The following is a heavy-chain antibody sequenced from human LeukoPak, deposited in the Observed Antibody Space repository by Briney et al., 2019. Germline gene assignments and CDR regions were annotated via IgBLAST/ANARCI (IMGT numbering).Heavy chain of an antibody. Sequence: SQTLSLTCTVSGGSISSGDYYWCWIRQPPGKAQAWIGYIYYSGSTYYNPSLNIPFTISVDTSKNQFSLKLSSVTAADTAVYYCAGKTRHGSRPVPYYFDYWGQGTLVTVSS. V-gene: IGHV4-30-4*01. CDR3: AGKTRHGSRPVPYYFDY. J-gene: IGHJ4*02. CDR2: IYYSGST. D-gene: IGHD6-13*01. CDR1: GGSISSGDYY.